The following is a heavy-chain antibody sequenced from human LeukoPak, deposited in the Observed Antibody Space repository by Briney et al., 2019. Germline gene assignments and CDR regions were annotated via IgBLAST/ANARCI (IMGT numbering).Heavy chain of an antibody. V-gene: IGHV3-48*04. J-gene: IGHJ4*02. CDR1: GFTFSSYG. CDR3: ARDRDISGYSYIFDY. D-gene: IGHD3-22*01. Sequence: GGTLRLSCAASGFTFSSYGMSWVRQAPGKGLDWISYIGSSGSNIYYADSVKGRFTISRDNAKNSLYLQMHSLRAEDTAVYYCARDRDISGYSYIFDYWGQGTLVTVSS. CDR2: IGSSGSNI.